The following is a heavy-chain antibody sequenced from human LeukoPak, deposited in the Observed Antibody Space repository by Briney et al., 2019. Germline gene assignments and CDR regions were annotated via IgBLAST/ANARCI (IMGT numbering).Heavy chain of an antibody. CDR1: GGTFSSYA. V-gene: IGHV1-69*04. CDR3: APQGVGGYYFDC. CDR2: IIPILGIA. J-gene: IGHJ4*02. Sequence: ASVKVSCKASGGTFSSYAISWVRQAPGQGLEWMGRIIPILGIATYAQKFQGRVTITADKSTSTAYMELSSLRSEDTAVYYCAPQGVGGYYFDCWGQGTLVTVSS. D-gene: IGHD1-26*01.